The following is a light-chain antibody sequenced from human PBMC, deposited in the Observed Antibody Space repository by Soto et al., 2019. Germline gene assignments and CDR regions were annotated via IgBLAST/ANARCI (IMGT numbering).Light chain of an antibody. CDR1: QSVSSSY. CDR3: QQYGSSPGFT. Sequence: EIVLTQSPGTLSLSPGERATLSCRASQSVSSSYLAWYQQHPGQAPRLLIYGASSRATGIPDRFSGSGSGTDFXXXXSRXEPEDFAVYYCQQYGSSPGFTFGPGTKVDIK. V-gene: IGKV3-20*01. CDR2: GAS. J-gene: IGKJ3*01.